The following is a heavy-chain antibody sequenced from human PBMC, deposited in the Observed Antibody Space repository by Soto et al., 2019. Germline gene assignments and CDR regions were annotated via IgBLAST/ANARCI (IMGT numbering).Heavy chain of an antibody. V-gene: IGHV1-2*02. Sequence: SVKVSCKASGYTFTGYYMHWARQAPGQGLEXMGWINPNSGGTNYAQKFQGRVTMTRDTSISTAYMELSRLRSDDTAVYYCAREERYCSSTSCPLGYYYYYYGMDVWGQGTTVTVSS. CDR2: INPNSGGT. CDR3: AREERYCSSTSCPLGYYYYYYGMDV. D-gene: IGHD2-2*01. J-gene: IGHJ6*02. CDR1: GYTFTGYY.